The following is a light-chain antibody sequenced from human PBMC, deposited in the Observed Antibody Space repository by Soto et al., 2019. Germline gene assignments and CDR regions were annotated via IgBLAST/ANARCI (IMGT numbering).Light chain of an antibody. J-gene: IGLJ3*02. CDR3: LLSYSGGRV. V-gene: IGLV7-46*01. CDR1: TGPVTSGRY. CDR2: DTS. Sequence: QAVVTQEPSVTVPPGGTVTLTCDSSTGPVTSGRYPYWFQQKPGQAPRTLIYDTSLKYSWTPARFSGSLLRGKAALTLSGARPEDEADYYCLLSYSGGRVFGGGTKVTVL.